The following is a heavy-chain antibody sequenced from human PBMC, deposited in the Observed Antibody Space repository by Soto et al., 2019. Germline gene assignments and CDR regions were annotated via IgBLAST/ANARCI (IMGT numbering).Heavy chain of an antibody. D-gene: IGHD3-10*01. CDR3: ARSPGYYYGMDV. CDR2: IYYSGST. J-gene: IGHJ6*02. V-gene: IGHV4-59*01. CDR1: GGSISSYY. Sequence: QVQLQESGPGLVKPSETLSLTCTVSGGSISSYYWSWIRQPPGKGLEWIGYIYYSGSTNYNPSLKSRVTISVDTSKNQFSLKLSSVTAADTAVYYCARSPGYYYGMDVWGQGTTVTVSS.